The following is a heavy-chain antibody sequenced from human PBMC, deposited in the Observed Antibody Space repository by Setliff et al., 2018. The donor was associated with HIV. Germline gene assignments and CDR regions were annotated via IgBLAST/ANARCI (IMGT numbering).Heavy chain of an antibody. CDR1: GFTFSTYA. CDR2: ISYDGSNK. Sequence: GSLRLSCAASGFTFSTYAMHWVRQAPGKGLEWVAVISYDGSNKYYADSVKGRFTISRDNSKNTLYLQMNSLRAEDTAVYYCAREGSTLVRGVIRGYYFDYWGQGTLVTVSS. CDR3: AREGSTLVRGVIRGYYFDY. V-gene: IGHV3-30-3*01. J-gene: IGHJ4*02. D-gene: IGHD3-10*01.